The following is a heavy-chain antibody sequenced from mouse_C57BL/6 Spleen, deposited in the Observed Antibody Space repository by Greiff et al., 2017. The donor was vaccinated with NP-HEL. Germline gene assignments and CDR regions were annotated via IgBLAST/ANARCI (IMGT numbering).Heavy chain of an antibody. CDR2: ISAGGSYT. Sequence: EVQGVESGGGLVKPGGSLKLSCAASGFTFSSYAMSWVRQTPEKRLEWVATISAGGSYTYYPDNVKGRFTISRDNAKNNLYLQMSHLKSEDTAMYYCARVSYGSSYGYYDYWGQGTTLTVSS. D-gene: IGHD1-1*01. CDR3: ARVSYGSSYGYYDY. J-gene: IGHJ2*01. CDR1: GFTFSSYA. V-gene: IGHV5-4*01.